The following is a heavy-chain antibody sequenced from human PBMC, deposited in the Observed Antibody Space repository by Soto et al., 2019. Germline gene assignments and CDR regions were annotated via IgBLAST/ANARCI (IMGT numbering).Heavy chain of an antibody. J-gene: IGHJ4*02. CDR2: ISGSGGST. V-gene: IGHV3-23*01. CDR3: AKGLNWGSALGPLDD. CDR1: GFTFSSYA. Sequence: PGGSLRLSCAASGFTFSSYAMSWVRQAPGKGLEWVSAISGSGGSTYYADSVKGRFTISRDNSKNTLYLQMNSLRAEDTAVYYCAKGLNWGSALGPLDDWGQGTLVTVSS. D-gene: IGHD7-27*01.